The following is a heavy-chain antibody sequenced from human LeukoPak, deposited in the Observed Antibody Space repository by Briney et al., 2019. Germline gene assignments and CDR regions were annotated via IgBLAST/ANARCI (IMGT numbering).Heavy chain of an antibody. Sequence: PGGSLRLSCAASGFTFSSYGMHWVRQAPGKGLEWVAVISYDGSNKYYADSVKGRFTISRDNSKNTLHLQMNSLRAEDTAVYYCAKAIAAAGLDYWGQGTLVTVSS. CDR3: AKAIAAAGLDY. CDR1: GFTFSSYG. CDR2: ISYDGSNK. D-gene: IGHD6-13*01. V-gene: IGHV3-30*18. J-gene: IGHJ4*02.